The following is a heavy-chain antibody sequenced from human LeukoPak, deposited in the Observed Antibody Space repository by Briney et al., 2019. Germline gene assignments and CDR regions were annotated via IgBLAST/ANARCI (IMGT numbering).Heavy chain of an antibody. CDR3: ARSVNIVVEYYFDY. V-gene: IGHV4-39*01. Sequence: SETLSLTCTVSGGSISSSSYFWGWIRQPPGKGLEWIGSISYSGSTYYNPSLKSRVTISVGTSKNQFSLKLTSVTAADTAVYYCARSVNIVVEYYFDYWGQGTLVTVSS. D-gene: IGHD2-15*01. J-gene: IGHJ4*02. CDR1: GGSISSSSYF. CDR2: ISYSGST.